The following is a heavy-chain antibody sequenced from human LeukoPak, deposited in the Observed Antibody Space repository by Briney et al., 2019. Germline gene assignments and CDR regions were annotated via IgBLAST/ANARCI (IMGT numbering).Heavy chain of an antibody. J-gene: IGHJ4*02. Sequence: GGSLRLSCAASGFTFRRHWMHWVRQAPGKGLVWVSRINGDGSATYYADSVKGRLSISRDNPKNTLYLHMHSLRADDTAVYYCAREEEMVTNTDYWGQGTLVTVSS. V-gene: IGHV3-74*01. D-gene: IGHD5-24*01. CDR2: INGDGSAT. CDR3: AREEEMVTNTDY. CDR1: GFTFRRHW.